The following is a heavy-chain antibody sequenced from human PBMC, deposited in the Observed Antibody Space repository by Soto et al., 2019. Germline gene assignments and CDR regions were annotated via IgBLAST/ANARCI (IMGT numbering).Heavy chain of an antibody. D-gene: IGHD4-17*01. Sequence: GGSLRLSCAASGFTFSSYSMNWVRQAPGKGLEWVSAISGSSGSTYYADSVKGRFTISRDNSKNTLYLQMNSLRAEDTAVYYCAKTMTTVTTPSDYWGQGTLVTVSS. J-gene: IGHJ4*02. CDR1: GFTFSSYS. CDR3: AKTMTTVTTPSDY. CDR2: ISGSSGST. V-gene: IGHV3-23*01.